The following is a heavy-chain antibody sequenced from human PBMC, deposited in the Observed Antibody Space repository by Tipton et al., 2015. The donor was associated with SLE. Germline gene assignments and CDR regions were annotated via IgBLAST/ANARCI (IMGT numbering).Heavy chain of an antibody. J-gene: IGHJ4*02. D-gene: IGHD1-20*01. CDR2: ISSSSSYI. V-gene: IGHV3-21*01. Sequence: SLRLSCAASGFTFSRYTMSWVRQAPGKGLEWVSSISSSSSYIYYADSVKGRFTISRDNAKNSLYLQMNSLRAEDTAVYYCARHNWNDEDYFDYWGQGTLVTVSS. CDR3: ARHNWNDEDYFDY. CDR1: GFTFSRYT.